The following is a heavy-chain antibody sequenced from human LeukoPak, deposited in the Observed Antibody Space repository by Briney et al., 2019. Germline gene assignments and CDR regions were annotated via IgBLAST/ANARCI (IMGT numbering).Heavy chain of an antibody. Sequence: GGSLRLSCAASGFTFSSYGMHWVRQAPGKGLEWAAVIWYDGSNKYYADSVKGRFTISRDNSKNTLYLQMNSLRAEDTAVYYCAKDLYYDSSGPLDYWGQGTLVTVSS. D-gene: IGHD3-22*01. CDR2: IWYDGSNK. V-gene: IGHV3-33*06. CDR3: AKDLYYDSSGPLDY. J-gene: IGHJ4*02. CDR1: GFTFSSYG.